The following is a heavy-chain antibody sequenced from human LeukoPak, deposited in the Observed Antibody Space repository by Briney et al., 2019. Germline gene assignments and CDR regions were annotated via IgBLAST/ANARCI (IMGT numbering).Heavy chain of an antibody. CDR3: AKDRGSSSSPIDY. CDR2: ISGSGGST. D-gene: IGHD6-6*01. Sequence: GGSLRLSCAASGFTFSNYAMSWVRQAPGRGLEWVSAISGSGGSTYYADSVKGRFTISRDNSKNTLYLQMNSLRAEDTAVYYCAKDRGSSSSPIDYWGQGTLVTVSS. V-gene: IGHV3-23*01. J-gene: IGHJ4*02. CDR1: GFTFSNYA.